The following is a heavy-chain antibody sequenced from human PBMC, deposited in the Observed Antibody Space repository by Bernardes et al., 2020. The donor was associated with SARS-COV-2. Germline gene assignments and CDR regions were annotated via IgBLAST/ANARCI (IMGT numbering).Heavy chain of an antibody. CDR2: INGAGSTS. V-gene: IGHV3-74*01. Sequence: GGSLRLSCAASGFTFSSHWMHWVRQAPGKGLVWVSRINGAGSTSSYADFVAGRFTISRDNAKNTLYLQMNSLRDEDTAVYYCVKGGTDYGDWDYWGQGILVTVDS. CDR1: GFTFSSHW. CDR3: VKGGTDYGDWDY. D-gene: IGHD4-17*01. J-gene: IGHJ4*02.